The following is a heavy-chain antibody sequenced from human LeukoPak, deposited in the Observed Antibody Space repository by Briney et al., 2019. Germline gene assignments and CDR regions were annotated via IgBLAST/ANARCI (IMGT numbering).Heavy chain of an antibody. D-gene: IGHD2-2*01. J-gene: IGHJ6*03. V-gene: IGHV4-59*01. CDR2: IYYSGST. CDR3: ARGDFCSSTSCYLRPMDV. Sequence: SETLSLTCTVSGGSISDYYWSWIRQPPGKGLEWIGYIYYSGSTTYNPSLKSRVAMSVDTSKNQFSLKLSSVTAADTAVSYCARGDFCSSTSCYLRPMDVWGKGTTVTVSS. CDR1: GGSISDYY.